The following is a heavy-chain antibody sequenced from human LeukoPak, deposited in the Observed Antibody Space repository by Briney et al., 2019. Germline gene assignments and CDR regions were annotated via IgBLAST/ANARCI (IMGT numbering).Heavy chain of an antibody. CDR3: ASTDQRGRPLVR. CDR2: INHSGST. Sequence: PSETLSLTCAVYGGSFSGYYWSWIRQPPGKGLEWIGEINHSGSTNYTPSLKSRVTISIETSKNQFSLKLSSVSAADTAVYYCASTDQRGRPLVRWGQRTLVGDSS. V-gene: IGHV4-34*01. CDR1: GGSFSGYY. D-gene: IGHD2-2*01. J-gene: IGHJ4*02.